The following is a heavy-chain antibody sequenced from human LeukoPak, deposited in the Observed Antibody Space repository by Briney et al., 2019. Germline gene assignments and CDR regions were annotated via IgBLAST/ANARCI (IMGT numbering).Heavy chain of an antibody. V-gene: IGHV1-3*01. CDR2: INAGNGNT. D-gene: IGHD1-14*01. Sequence: ASVKVSCKTSGYTFSTYAMHWVRQAPGQRLEWMGWINAGNGNTIYSQNLQGRVAISRDTSASTAYMELSSLRSEDTAVYYCARGAGFAEPLPEYWGQGTLLTVSS. J-gene: IGHJ4*02. CDR1: GYTFSTYA. CDR3: ARGAGFAEPLPEY.